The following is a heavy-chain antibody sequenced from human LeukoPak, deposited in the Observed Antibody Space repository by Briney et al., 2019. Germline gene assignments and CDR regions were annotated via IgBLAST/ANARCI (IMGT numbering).Heavy chain of an antibody. CDR3: VKDPTYYYGSGSSYPDY. J-gene: IGHJ4*02. CDR1: GFTFSSYA. CDR2: ISSNGGST. V-gene: IGHV3-64D*06. D-gene: IGHD3-10*01. Sequence: GGSLRLSCSASGFTFSSYAMHWVRQAPGKGLEYVSAISSNGGSTYYADSVKGRFTISRDNSKNTLYLQMSSLRAEDTAVYYCVKDPTYYYGSGSSYPDYWGQGTLVTVSS.